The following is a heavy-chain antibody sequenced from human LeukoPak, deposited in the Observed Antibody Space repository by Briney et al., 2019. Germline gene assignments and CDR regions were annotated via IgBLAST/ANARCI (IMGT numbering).Heavy chain of an antibody. D-gene: IGHD3-22*01. Sequence: GGSLRLSCAASGFTFSSYWMHWVRQAPGKGLVWVSRINSDGSSTSYADSVKGRFTISRDNPRNMLYMEMNSLRAEDTAVYYCSVMHRYYDGSGYWVQWGQGTLVTVSS. CDR3: SVMHRYYDGSGYWVQ. J-gene: IGHJ4*02. CDR2: INSDGSST. V-gene: IGHV3-74*01. CDR1: GFTFSSYW.